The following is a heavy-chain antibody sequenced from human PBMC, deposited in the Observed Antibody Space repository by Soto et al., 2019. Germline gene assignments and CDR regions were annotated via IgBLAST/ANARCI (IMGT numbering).Heavy chain of an antibody. CDR3: ARQGFGPLHGLVDV. CDR1: GGSFTSYY. V-gene: IGHV4-59*08. Sequence: QVQLQESGPGLVKPSETLSLSCTVSGGSFTSYYWGWIRQPPGKEMEWIGYVHHSWVSAYNPSLQSRVAISLDTSKSQFSLKFTSVTATATALYYCARQGFGPLHGLVDVWGQGTTVIVSS. J-gene: IGHJ6*02. D-gene: IGHD3-10*01. CDR2: VHHSWVS.